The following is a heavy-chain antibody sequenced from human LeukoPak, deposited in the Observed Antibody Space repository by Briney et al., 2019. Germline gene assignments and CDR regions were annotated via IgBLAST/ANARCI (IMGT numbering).Heavy chain of an antibody. CDR3: ARQQQLAIDY. CDR2: IKQDGSEK. D-gene: IGHD6-13*01. CDR1: GFTFSNYW. V-gene: IGHV3-7*01. J-gene: IGHJ4*02. Sequence: GGSLRLSCAASGFTFSNYWMSWVRQAPGKGLQWVANIKQDGSEKYYVDSVKGRLTISRDNAKNSLYLQINSLRAEDTAVYYCARQQQLAIDYWGQGTLVTVSS.